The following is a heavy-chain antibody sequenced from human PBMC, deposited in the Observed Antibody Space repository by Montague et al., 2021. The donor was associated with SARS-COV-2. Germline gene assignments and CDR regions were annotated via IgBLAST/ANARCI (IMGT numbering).Heavy chain of an antibody. CDR1: GDSVSSDTAA. CDR3: ARDGDYGGTWYSFLQN. CDR2: TFYRSQWHT. J-gene: IGHJ1*01. V-gene: IGHV6-1*01. Sequence: CAISGDSVSSDTAAWHWIRQSPSRGLEGLGRTFYRSQWHTDSAASVRSRISFSGDISKNQFSLHLNSVTPEDTAIYYCARDGDYGGTWYSFLQNWGQGTLVIVSS. D-gene: IGHD4-17*01.